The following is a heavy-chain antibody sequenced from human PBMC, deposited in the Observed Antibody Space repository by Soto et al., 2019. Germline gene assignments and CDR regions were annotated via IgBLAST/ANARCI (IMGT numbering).Heavy chain of an antibody. D-gene: IGHD6-13*01. V-gene: IGHV3-49*04. CDR3: TRDQQPNDY. CDR2: IRSKAYGGTT. J-gene: IGHJ4*02. Sequence: GGSLRLSCTASGFTFGDYAMSWVRQAPGKGLEWVGFIRSKAYGGTTEYAASVKGRFTISRDDSNSIAYLQMNSLKTEDTAVYYCTRDQQPNDYWGQGTQVTVSS. CDR1: GFTFGDYA.